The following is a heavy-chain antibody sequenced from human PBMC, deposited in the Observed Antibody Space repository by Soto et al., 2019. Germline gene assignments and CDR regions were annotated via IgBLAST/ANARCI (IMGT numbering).Heavy chain of an antibody. Sequence: QITLKESGPTLVKPTQTLTLTCTFSGFSLSTSGVGVGWIRQPPGKALEWLALIYWDDDKRYSPSLKSRLTITTXXSXHXXVRTTTSMDPVHTAPYFCAHRHISGYDLRMVWFDPWGQGTLVTVSS. CDR1: GFSLSTSGVG. CDR2: IYWDDDK. V-gene: IGHV2-5*02. CDR3: AHRHISGYDLRMVWFDP. D-gene: IGHD5-12*01. J-gene: IGHJ5*02.